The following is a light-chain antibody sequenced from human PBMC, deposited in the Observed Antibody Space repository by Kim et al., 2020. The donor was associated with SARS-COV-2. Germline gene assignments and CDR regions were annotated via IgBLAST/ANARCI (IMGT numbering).Light chain of an antibody. CDR1: NIGSKS. V-gene: IGLV3-21*03. CDR2: DDS. J-gene: IGLJ1*01. CDR3: QGWDSSSDHLYV. Sequence: PGKTARITCGGNNIGSKSVHWYQQKPGQAPVLVVYDDSDRPSGIPERFSGSNSGNTATLTISRVEAGDEADYYCQGWDSSSDHLYVFGTGTKVTVL.